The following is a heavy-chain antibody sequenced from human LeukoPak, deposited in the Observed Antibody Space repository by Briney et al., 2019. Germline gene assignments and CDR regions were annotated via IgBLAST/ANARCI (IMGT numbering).Heavy chain of an antibody. V-gene: IGHV4-4*07. CDR2: IYSSGST. CDR3: ARVLGWAAFDY. J-gene: IGHJ4*02. Sequence: SETLSLTCTVSGGSMSSFYWSWFRQHAGKELEWIGRIYSSGSTNYNPSLKSRVTMSVDTSKKQFSLKLNAVTAADTAVYYCARVLGWAAFDYWGQGTLVTVSS. D-gene: IGHD2-15*01. CDR1: GGSMSSFY.